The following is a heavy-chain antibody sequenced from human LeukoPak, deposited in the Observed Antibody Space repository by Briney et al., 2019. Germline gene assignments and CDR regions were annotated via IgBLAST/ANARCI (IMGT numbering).Heavy chain of an antibody. CDR3: STGRTPSIILRADI. CDR1: GGSISSGSYY. D-gene: IGHD3-16*01. V-gene: IGHV4-39*06. Sequence: PSETLSLTCTVSGGSISSGSYYWGWIRQPPGKGLEWIGSIYYSGSIYYNPSPQSRVTISVDTYKNQSPLKLSSVTAADTAVYYCSTGRTPSIILRADIWGQGTMVTVSS. CDR2: IYYSGSI. J-gene: IGHJ3*02.